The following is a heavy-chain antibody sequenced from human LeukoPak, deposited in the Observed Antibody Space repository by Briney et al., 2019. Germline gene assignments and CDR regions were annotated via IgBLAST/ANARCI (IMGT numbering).Heavy chain of an antibody. CDR3: AREDNGYYSDDYMDV. CDR1: GYTFTSYG. V-gene: IGHV1-18*01. Sequence: ASVKVSCKASGYTFTSYGSSWVRQAPGQGLEWMVWISAYNGNTNYAQKLQGRLTMTTAPSTSTAYMELRSLSSDDTAVYYCAREDNGYYSDDYMDVWGKGNTVTVSS. D-gene: IGHD5-18*01. CDR2: ISAYNGNT. J-gene: IGHJ6*03.